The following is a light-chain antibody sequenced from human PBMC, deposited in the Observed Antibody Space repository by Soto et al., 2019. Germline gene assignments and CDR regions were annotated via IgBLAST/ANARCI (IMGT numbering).Light chain of an antibody. V-gene: IGKV1-5*01. J-gene: IGKJ1*01. CDR2: DVS. CDR1: QSINAW. Sequence: DIQMTQSPSTLSASVGDIVTTTCRASQSINAWLAWYQQKPGKAPKLLIYDVSTLDSGVPSRFSGSASGTEFTLTISSLDSDDFATYYCQQYHRYSTFGQGTKVDIK. CDR3: QQYHRYST.